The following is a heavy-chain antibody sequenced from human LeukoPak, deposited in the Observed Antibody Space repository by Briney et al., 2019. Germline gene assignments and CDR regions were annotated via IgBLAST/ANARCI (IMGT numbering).Heavy chain of an antibody. CDR1: GFTFSSYS. CDR2: ISRSSTTI. CDR3: ASGAVPYAFDI. D-gene: IGHD4/OR15-4a*01. Sequence: GGSLRLSCAASGFTFSSYSMNWVRQAPGKGLEWLSYISRSSTTIYNADSVKGRFTISSANAKNSLHLQMNTLRDEATALYYCASGAVPYAFDIWGQGTMVTVSS. J-gene: IGHJ3*02. V-gene: IGHV3-48*02.